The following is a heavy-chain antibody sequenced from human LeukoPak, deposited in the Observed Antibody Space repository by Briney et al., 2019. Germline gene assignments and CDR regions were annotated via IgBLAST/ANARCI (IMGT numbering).Heavy chain of an antibody. CDR2: IYYSGST. J-gene: IGHJ6*03. CDR1: GGSISSSTYY. Sequence: SETLSPTCTVSGGSISSSTYYWGWIRQPPGKGLEWIGSIYYSGSTYYNPSLKSRVTISVDTSKNQFSLNRISVTAADTAYYMDVWGKRTTVTGSS. CDR3: V. V-gene: IGHV4-39*07.